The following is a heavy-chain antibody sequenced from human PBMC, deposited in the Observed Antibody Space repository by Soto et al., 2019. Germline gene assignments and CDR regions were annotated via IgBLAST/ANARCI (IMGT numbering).Heavy chain of an antibody. Sequence: GGSLRLSCAASGFTFSSYAMSWVRQAPGKGLEWVSAISGSGGSTYYADSVKGRFTISRDNSKNTLYLQMNSLRAEDTAVYYCAKVYQKHYSSGWYAFDIWGQGTMVTVSS. V-gene: IGHV3-23*01. CDR2: ISGSGGST. CDR3: AKVYQKHYSSGWYAFDI. J-gene: IGHJ3*02. CDR1: GFTFSSYA. D-gene: IGHD6-19*01.